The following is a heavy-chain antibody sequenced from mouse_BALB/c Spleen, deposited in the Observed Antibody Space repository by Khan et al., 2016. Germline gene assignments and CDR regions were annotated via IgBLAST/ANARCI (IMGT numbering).Heavy chain of an antibody. V-gene: IGHV5-6-5*01. CDR1: GFTFSSYA. CDR2: ISTGGHT. Sequence: EVELVESGGGLVKPGGSLKLSCAASGFTFSSYAMSWVRQTPEKRLEWVASISTGGHTYFPDSVKGRFTISRDNARNILYLQMSSLRSEDTAMYYCARGYYYGSSYGYFDVWGAGTTVTVSS. CDR3: ARGYYYGSSYGYFDV. D-gene: IGHD1-1*01. J-gene: IGHJ1*01.